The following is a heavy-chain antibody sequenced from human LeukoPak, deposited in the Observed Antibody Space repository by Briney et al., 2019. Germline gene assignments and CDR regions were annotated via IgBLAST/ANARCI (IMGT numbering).Heavy chain of an antibody. CDR1: GFSFSGYG. CDR2: ISYDGSNK. D-gene: IGHD6-6*01. V-gene: IGHV3-30*19. J-gene: IGHJ4*02. CDR3: ARSLAARPDY. Sequence: GSLRLSCAASGFSFSGYGMHWVRQAPGKGLEWVAVISYDGSNKYYADSVKGRFTISRDNSKNTLYLQMNSLRAEDTAVYYCARSLAARPDYWGQGTLVTVSS.